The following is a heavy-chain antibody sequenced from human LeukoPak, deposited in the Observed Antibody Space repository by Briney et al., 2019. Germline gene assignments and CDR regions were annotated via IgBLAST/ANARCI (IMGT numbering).Heavy chain of an antibody. Sequence: PGGSLRLSCAASGFSVINTYMSWARQAPGKGLEWVSVIYSDGATYYADSVKGRFAISRDNSKNTLYLQMNSLRAEDTAVYYCARDSGGDSSGYPELWGQGTLVTVSS. D-gene: IGHD3-22*01. CDR1: GFSVINTY. CDR3: ARDSGGDSSGYPEL. J-gene: IGHJ4*02. V-gene: IGHV3-66*01. CDR2: IYSDGAT.